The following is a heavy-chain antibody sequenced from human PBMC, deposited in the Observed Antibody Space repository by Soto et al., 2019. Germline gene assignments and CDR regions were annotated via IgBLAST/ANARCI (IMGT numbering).Heavy chain of an antibody. D-gene: IGHD3-3*01. V-gene: IGHV1-8*01. CDR1: GYTFTSYD. CDR3: ARGHHYDFWSGYWYGNGPGPYYYGMDV. CDR2: MNPNSGNT. Sequence: ASVKVSCKASGYTFTSYDINWVRQATGQGLEWMGWMNPNSGNTGYAQKFQGRVTMTRNTSISTAYMELSSLRSEDTAVYYCARGHHYDFWSGYWYGNGPGPYYYGMDVWGQGTTVTVSS. J-gene: IGHJ6*02.